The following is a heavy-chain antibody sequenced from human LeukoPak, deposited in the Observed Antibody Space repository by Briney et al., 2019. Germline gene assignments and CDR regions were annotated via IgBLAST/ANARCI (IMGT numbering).Heavy chain of an antibody. D-gene: IGHD4-17*01. CDR2: ISSSSSTI. CDR3: ARATGFATVTYYFDY. Sequence: GGSLRLSCAASGFTFSSYSMNWVRQAPGKGLEWVSYISSSSSTIYYADSVKGRFTISRDNAKNSLYLQMNSLRAEDTAVYYCARATGFATVTYYFDYWGQGTLVTVSS. J-gene: IGHJ4*02. V-gene: IGHV3-48*01. CDR1: GFTFSSYS.